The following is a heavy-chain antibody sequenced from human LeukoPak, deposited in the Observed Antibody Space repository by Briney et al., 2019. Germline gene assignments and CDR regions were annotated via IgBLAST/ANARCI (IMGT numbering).Heavy chain of an antibody. CDR3: AKARKAYGDYSYYYYGMDV. D-gene: IGHD4-17*01. J-gene: IGHJ6*02. CDR1: GFTFSSYG. V-gene: IGHV3-30*18. Sequence: GGSLRLSCAASGFTFSSYGMHWVRQAPGKGLEWVAVISYDGSNKYYADSVKGRFTISRDNSKNTLYLQMNSLRAEDTAVYYCAKARKAYGDYSYYYYGMDVWGQGTTVTVSS. CDR2: ISYDGSNK.